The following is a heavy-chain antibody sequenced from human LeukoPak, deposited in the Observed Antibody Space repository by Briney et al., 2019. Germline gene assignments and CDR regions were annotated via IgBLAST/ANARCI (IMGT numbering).Heavy chain of an antibody. CDR3: ARQTRMIVVVPDWFDP. Sequence: PSETLSLTCTVSGGSISSSSYYWGWIRQPPGKGLEWIGSIYYSGSTYYNPSLKSRVTISVDTSKNQFSLKLSSVTAADTAVYYCARQTRMIVVVPDWFDPWGQGTLVTVSS. CDR2: IYYSGST. V-gene: IGHV4-39*01. D-gene: IGHD3-22*01. CDR1: GGSISSSSYY. J-gene: IGHJ5*02.